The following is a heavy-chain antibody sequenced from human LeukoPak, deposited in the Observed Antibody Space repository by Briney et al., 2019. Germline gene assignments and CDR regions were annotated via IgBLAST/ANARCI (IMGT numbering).Heavy chain of an antibody. D-gene: IGHD3-10*01. CDR2: IIVGSGQT. V-gene: IGHV1-58*01. J-gene: IGHJ5*02. CDR1: GFTLINSA. CDR3: AAGDILVRGVIIPFAP. Sequence: GASVKVSCKASGFTLINSAVQWVRQARGQRLEWVGWIIVGSGQTRYAQKFQERVTITRDMSTSTAFLELSSLRSEDSAVYYCAAGDILVRGVIIPFAPWGQGTLVTVSS.